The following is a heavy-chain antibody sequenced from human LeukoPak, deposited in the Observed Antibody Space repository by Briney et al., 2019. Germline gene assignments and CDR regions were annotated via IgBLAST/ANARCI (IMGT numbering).Heavy chain of an antibody. CDR3: ARFRAGQLVTSNYFDY. CDR2: IYYSGST. V-gene: IGHV4-39*07. J-gene: IGHJ4*02. CDR1: GGSISSSSYY. D-gene: IGHD6-6*01. Sequence: SETLSLTCTVSGGSISSSSYYWGWIRQPPGKGLEWIGSIYYSGSTYYNPSLKSRVTISVDTSKNQFSLKLSSVTAADTAVYYCARFRAGQLVTSNYFDYWGQGTLVTVSS.